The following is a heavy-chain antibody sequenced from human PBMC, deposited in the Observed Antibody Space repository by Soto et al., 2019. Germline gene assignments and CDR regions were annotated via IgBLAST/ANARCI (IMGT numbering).Heavy chain of an antibody. D-gene: IGHD1-26*01. V-gene: IGHV3-23*01. CDR1: GFTFTAYA. J-gene: IGHJ4*02. Sequence: EVQLLESGGGLVQPGGSLRLSCAASGFTFTAYAMTWVRQAPGQGLEWVSTISGSGASTYYADSVKGQFTISRDNSMNTLYLKMNSLRAEDTAVYYCAKGLYSGSYFDYWGQGTLVTVST. CDR3: AKGLYSGSYFDY. CDR2: ISGSGAST.